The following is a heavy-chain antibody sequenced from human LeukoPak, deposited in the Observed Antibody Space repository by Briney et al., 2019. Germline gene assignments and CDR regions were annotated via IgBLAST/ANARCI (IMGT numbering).Heavy chain of an antibody. V-gene: IGHV3-23*01. CDR3: AKRGRYYFDQ. CDR2: ITYSGGNT. CDR1: GFTFSSYA. Sequence: GGSLRLSCAASGFTFSSYAMSWVRQAPGKGLEWVSTITYSGGNTYYADSVKGRFTISRDNSKNTLYLQINSLRAEDTAVYYCAKRGRYYFDQWGQGTLVTVSS. J-gene: IGHJ4*02.